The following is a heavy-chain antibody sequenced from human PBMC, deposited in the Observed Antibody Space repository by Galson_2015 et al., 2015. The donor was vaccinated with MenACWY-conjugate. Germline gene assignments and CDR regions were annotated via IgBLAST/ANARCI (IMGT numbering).Heavy chain of an antibody. Sequence: SLRLSCAAPGFTFGDYAVHWVRRTPGKGLEWVALTSGNGDHTYYTDSVKGRFTISRDNSRNSLFLQMSSLRSEDTALYYCAKDGRDTGHPQYLDSWGQGTLVTVSS. CDR3: AKDGRDTGHPQYLDS. CDR2: TSGNGDHT. V-gene: IGHV3-43*02. D-gene: IGHD5-18*01. J-gene: IGHJ4*02. CDR1: GFTFGDYA.